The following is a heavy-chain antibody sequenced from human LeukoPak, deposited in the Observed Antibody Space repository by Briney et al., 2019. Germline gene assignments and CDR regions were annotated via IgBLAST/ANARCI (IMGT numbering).Heavy chain of an antibody. CDR3: ARDPGYESCSAFWGGMDV. CDR2: ITRDGSST. V-gene: IGHV3-74*01. Sequence: GGSLRLSCAASGFTFSSYWMHWIRQAPGKGLVWVSHITRDGSSTNYADSVKGRFTASRDNAKNTLYLQMDSLRDEDTAVYYCARDPGYESCSAFWGGMDVWGNGTTVIVSS. J-gene: IGHJ6*04. CDR1: GFTFSSYW. D-gene: IGHD3-16*01.